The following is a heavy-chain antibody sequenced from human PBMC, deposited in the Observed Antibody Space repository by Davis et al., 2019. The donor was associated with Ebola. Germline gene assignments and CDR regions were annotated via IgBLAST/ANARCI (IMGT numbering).Heavy chain of an antibody. CDR3: ARGSITIFGVVVNYGMDV. CDR2: IYHSGST. V-gene: IGHV4-38-2*02. J-gene: IGHJ6*02. D-gene: IGHD3-3*01. Sequence: PSETLSLTCTVSGYSISSGYYWGWIRQPPGKGLEWIGSIYHSGSTYYNPSLKSRVTISVDTSKNQFSLKLSSVTAADTAVYYCARGSITIFGVVVNYGMDVWGQGTTVTVSS. CDR1: GYSISSGYY.